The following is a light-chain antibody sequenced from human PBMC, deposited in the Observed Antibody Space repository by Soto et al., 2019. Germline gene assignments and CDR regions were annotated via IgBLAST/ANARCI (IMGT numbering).Light chain of an antibody. CDR3: QQSYTSPLS. CDR2: ETS. V-gene: IGKV1-39*01. J-gene: IGKJ4*01. Sequence: DLQMTQSPSSLSASVGDRVTVTCRASQSITSNLNWYQQKPGKAPKLLIYETSRLQTGVPSRFSGTGSGTDFTLTISSLQPEDFATYYCQQSYTSPLSFGGGTKVEVK. CDR1: QSITSN.